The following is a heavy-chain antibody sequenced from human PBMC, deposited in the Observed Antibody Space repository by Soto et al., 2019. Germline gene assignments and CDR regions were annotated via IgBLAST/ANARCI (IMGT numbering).Heavy chain of an antibody. CDR3: ARAPRITMVRGVIQAYNWFDP. D-gene: IGHD3-10*01. J-gene: IGHJ5*02. V-gene: IGHV4-34*01. CDR1: GGSFSGYY. CDR2: INHSGST. Sequence: TLSLTCAVYGGSFSGYYWSWIRQPPGKGLEWIGEINHSGSTNYNPSLKSRVTISVDTSKNQFSLKLSSVTAADTAVYYCARAPRITMVRGVIQAYNWFDPWGQGTLVTVSS.